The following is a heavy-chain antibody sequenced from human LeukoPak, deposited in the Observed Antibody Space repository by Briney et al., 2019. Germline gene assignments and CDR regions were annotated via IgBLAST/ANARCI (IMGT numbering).Heavy chain of an antibody. CDR1: GYTFTSYG. J-gene: IGHJ4*02. CDR2: ISAYNGNT. CDR3: ARPQDYTVTKEYYFDY. V-gene: IGHV1-18*04. Sequence: ASVKVSCKASGYTFTSYGISWVRQAPGQGLEWMGWISAYNGNTNYAQKLQGRVTMTIDTSTSTAYMELRSLRSDDTAVYYCARPQDYTVTKEYYFDYWGQGTLVTVSS. D-gene: IGHD4-17*01.